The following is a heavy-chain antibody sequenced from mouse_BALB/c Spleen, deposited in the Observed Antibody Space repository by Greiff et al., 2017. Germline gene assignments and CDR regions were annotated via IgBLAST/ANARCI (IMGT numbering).Heavy chain of an antibody. CDR1: GFTFSSFG. D-gene: IGHD2-14*01. Sequence: EVQLVESGGGLVQPGGSRKLSCAASGFTFSSFGMHWVRQAPEKGLEWVAYISSGSSTIYYADTVKGRFTISRDNPKNTLFLQMTSLRSEDTAMYYCARSGRYDFDYWGQGTTLTVSS. J-gene: IGHJ2*01. CDR2: ISSGSSTI. CDR3: ARSGRYDFDY. V-gene: IGHV5-17*02.